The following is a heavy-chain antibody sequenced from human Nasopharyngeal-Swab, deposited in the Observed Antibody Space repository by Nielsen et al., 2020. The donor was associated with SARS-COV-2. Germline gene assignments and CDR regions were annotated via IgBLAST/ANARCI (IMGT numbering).Heavy chain of an antibody. J-gene: IGHJ6*03. CDR3: ARDGQQQPGHWYYYMDV. CDR2: IKHDGSET. D-gene: IGHD6-13*01. CDR1: ESAFGSYW. V-gene: IGHV3-7*01. Sequence: GESLKISCAASESAFGSYWMSWVRQAPGKGLEWVAHIKHDGSETYYVGSVEGRFTISRDDTKKSLFLQMHSLRPEDTAVYYCARDGQQQPGHWYYYMDVWGKGTTVTVSS.